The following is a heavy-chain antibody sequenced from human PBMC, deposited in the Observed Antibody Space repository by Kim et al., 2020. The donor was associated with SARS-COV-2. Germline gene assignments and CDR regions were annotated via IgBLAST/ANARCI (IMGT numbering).Heavy chain of an antibody. V-gene: IGHV4-39*01. CDR3: ARSEGISSGWYYYYYGMDV. D-gene: IGHD6-19*01. J-gene: IGHJ6*02. Sequence: RVTISVDTSKNQFSLKLSSVTAADTAVYYCARSEGISSGWYYYYYGMDVWGQGTTVTVSS.